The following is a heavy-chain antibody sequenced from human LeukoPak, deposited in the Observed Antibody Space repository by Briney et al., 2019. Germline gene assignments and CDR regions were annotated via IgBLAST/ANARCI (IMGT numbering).Heavy chain of an antibody. D-gene: IGHD1-1*01. CDR2: IIPIFGTA. CDR3: ARTGTTLLKTRNWFDP. V-gene: IGHV1-69*13. J-gene: IGHJ5*02. CDR1: GGTFSSYA. Sequence: SVKVSCKASGGTFSSYAISWVRQAPGLGLEWMGGIIPIFGTANYAQKFQGRVTITADESTSTAYMELSSLRSEDTAVYYCARTGTTLLKTRNWFDPWGQGTLVTVSS.